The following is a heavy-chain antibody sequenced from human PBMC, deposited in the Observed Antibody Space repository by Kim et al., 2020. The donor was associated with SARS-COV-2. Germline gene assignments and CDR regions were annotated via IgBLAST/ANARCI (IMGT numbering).Heavy chain of an antibody. CDR2: IYPGDSDT. CDR1: GYSFTSYW. D-gene: IGHD3-10*01. J-gene: IGHJ5*02. CDR3: ARPMVRGVPNSGFDP. V-gene: IGHV5-51*01. Sequence: GESLKISCKGSGYSFTSYWIGWVRQMPGKGLEWMGIIYPGDSDTRYSPSFQGQVTISADKSISTAYLQWSSLKASDTAMDYCARPMVRGVPNSGFDPWGQGTLFPVSS.